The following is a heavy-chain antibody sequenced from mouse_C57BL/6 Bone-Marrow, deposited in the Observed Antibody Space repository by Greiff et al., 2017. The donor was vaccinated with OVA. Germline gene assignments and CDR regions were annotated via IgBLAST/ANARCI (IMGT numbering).Heavy chain of an antibody. J-gene: IGHJ1*03. V-gene: IGHV1-55*01. CDR2: IYPGSGST. CDR1: GYTFTSYW. CDR3: ARRGSPKYFDV. Sequence: VQLVESGAELVKPGASVKMSCKASGYTFTSYWITWVKQRPGQGLEWIGDIYPGSGSTNYNEKFKSKATLTVDTSSSTAYMQLSSLTSEDSAVYYCARRGSPKYFDVWGTGTTVTVSS. D-gene: IGHD1-1*01.